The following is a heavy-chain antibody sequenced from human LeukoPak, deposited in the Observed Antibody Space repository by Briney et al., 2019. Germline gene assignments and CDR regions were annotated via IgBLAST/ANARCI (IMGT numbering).Heavy chain of an antibody. CDR1: GFTVRSTY. CDR3: VTLWFGQLSVNNNYHMDA. Sequence: GGSLRLSCAASGFTVRSTYMTWVRQASGKGLEWVSDIYSDGTTYYSDSVKGRFTISRDNGKNTLFLQMNSLRPEDTALYYCVTLWFGQLSVNNNYHMDAWGKGTAVTISS. CDR2: IYSDGTT. V-gene: IGHV3-53*01. J-gene: IGHJ6*03. D-gene: IGHD3-10*01.